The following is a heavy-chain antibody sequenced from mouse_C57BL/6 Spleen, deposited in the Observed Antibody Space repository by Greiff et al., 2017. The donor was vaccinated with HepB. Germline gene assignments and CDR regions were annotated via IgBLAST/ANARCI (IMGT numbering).Heavy chain of an antibody. D-gene: IGHD2-10*01. V-gene: IGHV1-26*01. J-gene: IGHJ4*01. CDR1: GYTFTDYY. Sequence: EVQLQQSGPELVKPGASVKISCKASGYTFTDYYMNWVKQSHGKSLEWIGDINPNNGGTSYNQKFKGKATLTVDKSSSTAYMELRSLTSEDSAVYYCEACFGNIDYWGQGTSVTVSS. CDR2: INPNNGGT. CDR3: EACFGNIDY.